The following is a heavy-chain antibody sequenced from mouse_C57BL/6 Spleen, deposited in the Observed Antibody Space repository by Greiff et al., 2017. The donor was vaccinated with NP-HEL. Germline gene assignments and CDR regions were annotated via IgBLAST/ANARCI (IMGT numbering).Heavy chain of an antibody. CDR3: ARNKDSNYGYFDY. J-gene: IGHJ2*01. D-gene: IGHD2-5*01. V-gene: IGHV2-2*01. CDR1: GFSLTSYG. CDR2: IWSGGST. Sequence: VKLVESGPGLVQPSQSLSITCTVSGFSLTSYGVHWVRQSPGKGLEWLGVIWSGGSTDYTAAFISRLSLSKDNSKNQVFFKMNSLQADDTAIYYCARNKDSNYGYFDYWGQGTTLTVSS.